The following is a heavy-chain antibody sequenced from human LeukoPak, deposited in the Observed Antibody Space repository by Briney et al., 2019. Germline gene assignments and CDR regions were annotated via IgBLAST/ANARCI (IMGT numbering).Heavy chain of an antibody. V-gene: IGHV1-8*01. Sequence: GASVKVSCKASGYTFTSYDINWVRQATGQGLEWVGWMNPNSGNTGYAQKFQGRVTMTRNTSISTAYMELSSLRSEDTAVYYCARPSSTGYYRPRYYYYMDVWGKGTTVTVSS. CDR3: ARPSSTGYYRPRYYYYMDV. D-gene: IGHD3-9*01. J-gene: IGHJ6*03. CDR2: MNPNSGNT. CDR1: GYTFTSYD.